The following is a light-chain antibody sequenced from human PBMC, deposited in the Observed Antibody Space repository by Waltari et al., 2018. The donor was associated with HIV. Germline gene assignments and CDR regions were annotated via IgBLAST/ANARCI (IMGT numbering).Light chain of an antibody. V-gene: IGKV3-15*01. Sequence: EIVLTQSPATLSVSPGERVTLSCRASQRLGSYLAWFQQKPGQVPSLLIYERSVRATGIPARFSGSGSGTEFTLTIGSLQYEDCAVYFCHQYSDWPFSFGQVTKLDIK. CDR1: QRLGSY. CDR2: ERS. CDR3: HQYSDWPFS. J-gene: IGKJ2*03.